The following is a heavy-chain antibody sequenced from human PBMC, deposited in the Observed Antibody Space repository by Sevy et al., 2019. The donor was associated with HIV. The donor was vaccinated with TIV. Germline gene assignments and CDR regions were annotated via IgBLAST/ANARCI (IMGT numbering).Heavy chain of an antibody. Sequence: GGSLRLSCAASGFTFSSYAMSWVRQAPGKGLEWVSAISGSGGSTYYADSVKGRFTISRDNSKNTLYLQMNSLRAEDTAVYYCAKSSAGSSWYSDNWFDPWGQGTLVTVSS. CDR3: AKSSAGSSWYSDNWFDP. J-gene: IGHJ5*02. CDR2: ISGSGGST. V-gene: IGHV3-23*01. CDR1: GFTFSSYA. D-gene: IGHD6-13*01.